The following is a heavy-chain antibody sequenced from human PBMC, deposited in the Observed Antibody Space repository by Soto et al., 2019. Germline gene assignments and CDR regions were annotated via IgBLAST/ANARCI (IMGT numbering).Heavy chain of an antibody. CDR1: GYTFTSYY. J-gene: IGHJ5*02. CDR2: INPSGGST. CDR3: AREGAGGSTHLKTWFDP. V-gene: IGHV1-46*01. Sequence: ASVKVSCKASGYTFTSYYMHWVRQAPGQGLEWMGIINPSGGSTSYAQKFQGRVTMTRDTSTSTVYMELSSLRSEDTAVYYCAREGAGGSTHLKTWFDPGGQGTLVTLAS. D-gene: IGHD1-26*01.